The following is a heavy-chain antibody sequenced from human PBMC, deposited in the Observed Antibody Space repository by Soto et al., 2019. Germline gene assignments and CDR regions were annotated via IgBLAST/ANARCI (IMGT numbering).Heavy chain of an antibody. V-gene: IGHV3-73*02. D-gene: IGHD4-17*01. CDR2: IRSKPKNYAT. J-gene: IGHJ6*02. Sequence: VQLVESGGGLVQPGGSLKLSCAASGFTFSASAMYWVRQASGKGLEWVGRIRSKPKNYATEYAASVKGRFTISRDDSQSTAHLQMNSLKTEDTAVYYCTTSSRVTVAMDVWGQGTTVTVSS. CDR3: TTSSRVTVAMDV. CDR1: GFTFSASA.